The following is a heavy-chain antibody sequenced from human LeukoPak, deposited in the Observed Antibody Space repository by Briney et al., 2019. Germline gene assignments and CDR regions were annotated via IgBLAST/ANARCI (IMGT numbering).Heavy chain of an antibody. D-gene: IGHD3-22*01. Sequence: GGSLRLSCAASGFTFSSYWMHWVRQAPGKGLVWVSNINSDGSTTTYADSVKGRFTISRDNAENTLYLQMNSLRAEDTAVYYCARGAYYYEDWGQGTLVTVSS. J-gene: IGHJ4*02. CDR2: INSDGSTT. CDR1: GFTFSSYW. V-gene: IGHV3-74*01. CDR3: ARGAYYYED.